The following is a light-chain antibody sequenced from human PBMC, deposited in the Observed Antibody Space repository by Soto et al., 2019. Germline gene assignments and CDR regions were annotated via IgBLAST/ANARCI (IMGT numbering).Light chain of an antibody. CDR2: DAS. CDR3: QQRSNWPPVFT. Sequence: EIVLTQSPATLSFSPGERATLSCRASQSVSSSLAWYQQKPGQAPMLLIYDASNRATGIPARFSGSGSGTDFTLSISSLEPEDFAVYYCQQRSNWPPVFTFGPGTKVYIK. V-gene: IGKV3-11*01. CDR1: QSVSSS. J-gene: IGKJ3*01.